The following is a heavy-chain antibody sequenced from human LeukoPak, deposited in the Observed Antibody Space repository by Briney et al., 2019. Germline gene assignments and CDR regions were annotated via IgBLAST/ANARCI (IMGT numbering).Heavy chain of an antibody. CDR3: AKDQWEALY. D-gene: IGHD1-26*01. CDR1: GFTFSNHG. Sequence: PGXSLRLSCAASGFTFSNHGLSWVRQAPGKGLVWFSSICVRGHPTSYPDSVKVRFTISRDNSKNTLYLQMSSLRAEDTAVYYCAKDQWEALYWGQGTLVTVSS. V-gene: IGHV3-23*01. J-gene: IGHJ4*02. CDR2: ICVRGHPT.